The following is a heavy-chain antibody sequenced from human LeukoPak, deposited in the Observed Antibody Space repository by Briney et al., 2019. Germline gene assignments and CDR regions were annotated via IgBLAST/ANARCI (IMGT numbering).Heavy chain of an antibody. V-gene: IGHV3-21*01. CDR3: ARVVSQQLLI. D-gene: IGHD6-13*01. CDR1: GFTFSIYS. Sequence: GGSLRLPCAASGFTFSIYSMTWVRQAPGKGLGWVSSISSSSTYIYYADSVKGRFTISRDNAKSSLYLQINSLTAEEPAMDYCARVVSQQLLIWGKGRMVTV. J-gene: IGHJ3*02. CDR2: ISSSSTYI.